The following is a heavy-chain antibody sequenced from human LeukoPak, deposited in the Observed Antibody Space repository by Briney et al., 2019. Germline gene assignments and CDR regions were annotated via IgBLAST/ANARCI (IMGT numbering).Heavy chain of an antibody. Sequence: GGSLRLSCAASGFTFSSYSMNWVRQAPGKGREWVSSISSSSSYIYYADSVKGRFTISRDNAKNSLYLQMNILRAEDTAVYYCARDGVLRYFDSPPFWGQGTLVTVSS. CDR2: ISSSSSYI. CDR3: ARDGVLRYFDSPPF. V-gene: IGHV3-21*01. D-gene: IGHD3-9*01. CDR1: GFTFSSYS. J-gene: IGHJ4*02.